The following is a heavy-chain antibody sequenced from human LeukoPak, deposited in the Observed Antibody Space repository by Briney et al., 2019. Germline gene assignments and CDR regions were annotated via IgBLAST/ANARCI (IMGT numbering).Heavy chain of an antibody. J-gene: IGHJ4*02. CDR1: GFSFSDYY. CDR3: VRVARYNWNYGVIDY. D-gene: IGHD1-7*01. Sequence: GGSLRPSCAASGFSFSDYYMSWIRQAPGTGPEWVSYISSSGSIIYYADSVKGRFTISRDNAKNSLYLQMHSLRTEDTALYYCVRVARYNWNYGVIDYWGQGTLVTVSS. V-gene: IGHV3-11*01. CDR2: ISSSGSII.